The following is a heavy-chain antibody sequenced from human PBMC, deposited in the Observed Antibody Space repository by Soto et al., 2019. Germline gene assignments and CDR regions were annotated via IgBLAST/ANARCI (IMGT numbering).Heavy chain of an antibody. V-gene: IGHV2-5*02. CDR1: GFSLTDNAVG. Sequence: QITLKESGPTLVKPTQTLTLTCTFSGFSLTDNAVGVGWFRQPPGKALEWLALIYWDDDNHYSPSLKSRLTFTKDTSKNQVVLRMTNVDPVDTATYHCAHSSGWLFDFCGQGTLVTVSS. J-gene: IGHJ4*02. CDR2: IYWDDDN. D-gene: IGHD6-19*01. CDR3: AHSSGWLFDF.